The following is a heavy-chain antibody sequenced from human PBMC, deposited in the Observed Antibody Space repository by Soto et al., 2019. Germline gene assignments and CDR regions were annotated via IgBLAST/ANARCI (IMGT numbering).Heavy chain of an antibody. CDR1: GLTFSLYS. D-gene: IGHD7-27*01. CDR3: AREFTWGFDV. Sequence: EVQLVESGGGLVQPGGSLRLSCAASGLTFSLYSMSWVRQAPGKGLEWVSYISRSSTGIHYADSVKGPSTISRDDATNSMHLQMNSLRDGDTDVYYCAREFTWGFDVWVKGTTV. V-gene: IGHV3-48*02. J-gene: IGHJ6*03. CDR2: ISRSSTGI.